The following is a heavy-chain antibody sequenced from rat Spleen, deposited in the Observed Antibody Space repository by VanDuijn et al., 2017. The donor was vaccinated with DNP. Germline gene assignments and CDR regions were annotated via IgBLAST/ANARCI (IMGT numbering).Heavy chain of an antibody. CDR3: TRHRTIMPYYYAMDA. CDR2: ISYDARTT. CDR1: GFTFSDFY. V-gene: IGHV5-29*01. Sequence: EVQLVETGGGLVQPGKSLKLSCVASGFTFSDFYMAWVRQAPTKGLEWVATISYDARTTYYRDSVKGRFTISRDDAKATLYLHMDSLRSEDTATYYCTRHRTIMPYYYAMDAWGQGASVTVSS. J-gene: IGHJ4*01. D-gene: IGHD1-12*01.